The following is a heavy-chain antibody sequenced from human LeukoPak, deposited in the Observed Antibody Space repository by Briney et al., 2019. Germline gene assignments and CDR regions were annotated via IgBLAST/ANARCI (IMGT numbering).Heavy chain of an antibody. D-gene: IGHD5-24*01. CDR1: GFTFSSYG. CDR2: ISYDGSNK. V-gene: IGHV3-30*18. J-gene: IGHJ6*04. Sequence: PGRSLRLSCAASGFTFSSYGMHWVRQAPGKGLEWVAVISYDGSNKYYADSVKGRFTISRDNSKNTLYLQMNSLRAEDTAVYYCAKDRGDGYRDYYYGMDVWGKGTTVTVSS. CDR3: AKDRGDGYRDYYYGMDV.